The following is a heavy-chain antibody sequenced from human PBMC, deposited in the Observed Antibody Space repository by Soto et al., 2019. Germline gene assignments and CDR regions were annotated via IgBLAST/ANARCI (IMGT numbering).Heavy chain of an antibody. V-gene: IGHV3-33*01. CDR3: ARDASYYSLWSGYYPSRYGMDV. CDR1: GFTFSSFG. D-gene: IGHD3-3*01. CDR2: IWYDGSKK. Sequence: QVQVVESGGGVVQPGRSLRLSCAASGFTFSSFGMHWVRQAPGKGLEWVSLIWYDGSKKSYGDSVKGRFTISRDNSRNTVYLQMHSLRADDTAVYYCARDASYYSLWSGYYPSRYGMDVWGQGTTVTVSS. J-gene: IGHJ6*02.